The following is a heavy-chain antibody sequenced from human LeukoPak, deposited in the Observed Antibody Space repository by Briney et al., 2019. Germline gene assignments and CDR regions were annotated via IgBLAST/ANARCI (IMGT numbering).Heavy chain of an antibody. CDR3: AAVVVVAATGYYFDY. D-gene: IGHD2-15*01. CDR1: GGSISSYY. V-gene: IGHV4-59*01. Sequence: SETLSLTCTVSGGSISSYYWSWIRQPPGKGLEWIGYIYYSGSTNYNPSLKSRVTISVDTSKNQFSLKLSSVTAADTAVYYCAAVVVVAATGYYFDYWGQGTLVTVSS. CDR2: IYYSGST. J-gene: IGHJ4*02.